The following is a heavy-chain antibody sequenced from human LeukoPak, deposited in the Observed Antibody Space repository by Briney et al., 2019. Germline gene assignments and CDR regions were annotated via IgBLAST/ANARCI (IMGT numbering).Heavy chain of an antibody. J-gene: IGHJ4*02. Sequence: GGSLRLSCAASGFTVRSNYMSWVRQAPGKGLEWVSVIYSGGSTYYADSVKGRFTISRDNSKNTLYLQMDSMRAEDTAVYYCAREEYYYDSSGYWVHYWGQGTLVTVSS. V-gene: IGHV3-66*01. CDR3: AREEYYYDSSGYWVHY. CDR1: GFTVRSNY. D-gene: IGHD3-22*01. CDR2: IYSGGST.